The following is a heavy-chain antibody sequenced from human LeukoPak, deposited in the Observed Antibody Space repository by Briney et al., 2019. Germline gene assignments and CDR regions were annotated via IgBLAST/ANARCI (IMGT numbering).Heavy chain of an antibody. Sequence: GGSPRLSCAASGFTFSSYSMNCVRQAPGKGLEWVSSISSSSSYIYYADSVKGRFTISRDNAKNSLYLQLNSLRAEDTAVYYCARGNSCSGGSCSYYFDYWGQGTLVTVSS. V-gene: IGHV3-21*01. D-gene: IGHD2-15*01. CDR2: ISSSSSYI. CDR1: GFTFSSYS. J-gene: IGHJ4*02. CDR3: ARGNSCSGGSCSYYFDY.